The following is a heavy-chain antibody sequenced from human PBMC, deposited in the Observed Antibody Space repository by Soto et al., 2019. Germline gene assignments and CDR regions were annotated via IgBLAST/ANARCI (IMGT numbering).Heavy chain of an antibody. CDR1: GFTFSSYA. J-gene: IGHJ6*02. CDR3: GRTSSGWYSVWSYYCDRMDV. Sequence: GGSLRLCGAASGFTFSSYAMHWVRQAPGKGLEWVEVISYDGSNKYYADSVKGRFTISRDNSTNTLYLQMNRLRAEDTAVSYCGRTSSGWYSVWSYYCDRMDVSARGTTVTVSS. V-gene: IGHV3-30-3*01. CDR2: ISYDGSNK. D-gene: IGHD6-19*01.